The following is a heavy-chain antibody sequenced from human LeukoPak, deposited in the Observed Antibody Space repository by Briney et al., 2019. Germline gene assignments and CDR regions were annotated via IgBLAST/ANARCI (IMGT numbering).Heavy chain of an antibody. J-gene: IGHJ4*02. CDR3: ARDMDSGPDFFDY. D-gene: IGHD1-26*01. CDR2: FTTYNGNT. CDR1: GYTFTDFG. Sequence: ASVKVSCKTSGYTFTDFGINWVRQAPGQGLEWMGRFTTYNGNTNYAQKFQGRVTMTTDTSTTTAYLEVTSLRSDDTAVYYCARDMDSGPDFFDYWGLGTLVTVSS. V-gene: IGHV1-18*01.